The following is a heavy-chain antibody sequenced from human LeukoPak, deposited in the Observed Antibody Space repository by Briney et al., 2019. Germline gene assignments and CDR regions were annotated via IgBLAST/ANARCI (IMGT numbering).Heavy chain of an antibody. CDR2: ISGSGGST. Sequence: GSLRLSCAASGFTFSSYAMSWVRQAPGKGLEWVSAISGSGGSTYYADSVKGRFTISRDNSKNTLYLQMNSLRAGDTAVYYCATDDDYGDYVFDYWGQGTLVTVSS. CDR3: ATDDDYGDYVFDY. V-gene: IGHV3-23*01. CDR1: GFTFSSYA. D-gene: IGHD4-17*01. J-gene: IGHJ4*02.